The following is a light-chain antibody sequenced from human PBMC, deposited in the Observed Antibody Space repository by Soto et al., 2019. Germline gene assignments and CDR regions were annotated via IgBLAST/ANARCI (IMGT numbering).Light chain of an antibody. CDR3: QQYNDLVT. CDR1: QSVSSH. Sequence: IVMTQSPATLSVSPGERVTLSCRASQSVSSHLAWYQQKPGQAPRLLMYAASTRANGIPARFSGSGSWTEFTLTITSLQSEDFALYYCQQYNDLVTFGGGTKVEIK. CDR2: AAS. J-gene: IGKJ4*01. V-gene: IGKV3-15*01.